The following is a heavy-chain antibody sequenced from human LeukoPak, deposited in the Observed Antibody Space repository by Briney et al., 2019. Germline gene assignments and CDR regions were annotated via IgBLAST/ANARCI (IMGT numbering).Heavy chain of an antibody. CDR3: AKDRGHWRDFHS. J-gene: IGHJ4*02. CDR1: GFTFDGYA. V-gene: IGHV3-9*01. Sequence: PGRSLRLSCRASGFTFDGYALHWVRQAPGKGLEWVSGVSWNSGTINYADSLRGRFTISRDNAKNAHYLQMNSLRAEDTALYYCAKDRGHWRDFHSWGGGTLVTVYS. CDR2: VSWNSGTI. D-gene: IGHD1-1*01.